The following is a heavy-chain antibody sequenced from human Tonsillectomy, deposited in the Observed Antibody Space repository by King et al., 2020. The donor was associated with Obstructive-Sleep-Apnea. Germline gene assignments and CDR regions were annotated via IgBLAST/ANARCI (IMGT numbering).Heavy chain of an antibody. V-gene: IGHV2-5*02. D-gene: IGHD6-13*01. J-gene: IGHJ6*02. CDR2: IYWDDDK. CDR3: AHSRFSSSLWGMDV. Sequence: LKESGPTLVKPTQTLTLTCTFSEFSLSSSGVGVGWIRQPPGKALEWLALIYWDDDKRYSPSLKSRVTITKDTSKNQVVLTMTNMDPVDTATYYCAHSRFSSSLWGMDVWGQGTTVTVSS. CDR1: EFSLSSSGVG.